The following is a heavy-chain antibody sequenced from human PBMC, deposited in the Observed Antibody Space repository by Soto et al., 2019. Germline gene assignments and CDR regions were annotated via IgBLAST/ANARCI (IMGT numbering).Heavy chain of an antibody. J-gene: IGHJ5*02. CDR2: INHSGST. CDR3: ARRLSGSYSGWFDP. V-gene: IGHV4-34*01. Sequence: PSETLSLTCAVYGGSFSGYYWSWIRQPPGKGLEWIGEINHSGSTNYNPSLKSRVTISVDTFKNQFSLKLSSVTAADTAVYYCARRLSGSYSGWFDPWGQGTLVTVSS. CDR1: GGSFSGYY. D-gene: IGHD1-26*01.